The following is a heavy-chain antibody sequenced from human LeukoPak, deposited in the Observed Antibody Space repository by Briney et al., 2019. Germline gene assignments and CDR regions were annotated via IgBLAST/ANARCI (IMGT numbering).Heavy chain of an antibody. CDR3: AKLPPPSIVVVPAALGDY. CDR2: ISGSGGST. J-gene: IGHJ4*02. Sequence: GGSLRLSCAASGFTFSSYAMSWVRQAPGKGLEWVSAISGSGGSTYYADSVKGRFTISRDNSKNTLYLQMNSLRAEDTAVYYCAKLPPPSIVVVPAALGDYWGQGTQVTVSS. CDR1: GFTFSSYA. V-gene: IGHV3-23*01. D-gene: IGHD2-2*01.